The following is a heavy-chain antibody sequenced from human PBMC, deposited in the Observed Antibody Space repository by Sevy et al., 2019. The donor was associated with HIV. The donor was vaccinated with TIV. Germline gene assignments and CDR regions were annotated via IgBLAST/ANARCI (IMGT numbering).Heavy chain of an antibody. D-gene: IGHD1-26*01. CDR3: ARDRHDIMLSGSYYLY. CDR2: IWYDGSNT. V-gene: IGHV3-33*01. Sequence: GGSLRLSCAASGFIFSYYGMHWVRQAPGKGLEWVAVIWYDGSNTIYADSVKGRFTISRDNSKNILYLQMNSLRDEDTAVYYCARDRHDIMLSGSYYLYWGQGTRVTVSS. J-gene: IGHJ4*02. CDR1: GFIFSYYG.